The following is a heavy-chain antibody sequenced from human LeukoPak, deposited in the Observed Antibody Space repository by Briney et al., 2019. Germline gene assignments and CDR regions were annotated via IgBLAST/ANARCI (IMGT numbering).Heavy chain of an antibody. D-gene: IGHD1-26*01. CDR1: GGSISTSTYY. J-gene: IGHJ2*01. CDR2: ISYSGST. Sequence: SETLSLTCTVSGGSISTSTYYWGWIRQPPGKGPEWIGSISYSGSTYNNPSLKSRVTISVDTSKNQFSLKLSSVTAPDTAVYYCARRVYSGSYNWYFDLWGRGTLVTVSS. V-gene: IGHV4-39*01. CDR3: ARRVYSGSYNWYFDL.